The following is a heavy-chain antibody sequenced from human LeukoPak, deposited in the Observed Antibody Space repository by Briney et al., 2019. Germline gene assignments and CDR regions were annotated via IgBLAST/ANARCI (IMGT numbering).Heavy chain of an antibody. Sequence: PGGSLILSCEASGFTFSRYWMAWVRQTPGKGLEWVANINQDGSAAFYVDSVKGRVTISRDNAESSLYLQMYGLTAEDTAVYYCVRSIDYWGQGTLVTVSS. CDR1: GFTFSRYW. CDR2: INQDGSAA. CDR3: VRSIDY. V-gene: IGHV3-7*01. J-gene: IGHJ4*02.